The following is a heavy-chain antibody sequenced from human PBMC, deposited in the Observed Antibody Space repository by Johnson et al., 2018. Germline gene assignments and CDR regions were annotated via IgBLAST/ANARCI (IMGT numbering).Heavy chain of an antibody. Sequence: VQLVQSGGGVVQPGRSLRLSCAASGFTFSSYAMSWVRQAPGKGLEWVSGISGSGGSTNHADSVKGRFTISRDNSKNTRYLQMNSLRAEDTTVYYCARAIVGKGSFQHWGQGTLVTVSS. J-gene: IGHJ1*01. D-gene: IGHD1-26*01. CDR2: ISGSGGST. V-gene: IGHV3-23*04. CDR3: ARAIVGKGSFQH. CDR1: GFTFSSYA.